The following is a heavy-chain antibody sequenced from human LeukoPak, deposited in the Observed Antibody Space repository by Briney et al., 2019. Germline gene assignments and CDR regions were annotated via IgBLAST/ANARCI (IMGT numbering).Heavy chain of an antibody. CDR1: GGSISSGDYY. CDR3: ARSTVTRYYYYGMDV. V-gene: IGHV4-30-4*01. D-gene: IGHD4-11*01. CDR2: IYYSGST. J-gene: IGHJ6*02. Sequence: NPSQTLSLTCTVSGGSISSGDYYWSWIRQPPGKGLEWIGYIYYSGSTYYNPSLKSRVTISVDTSKNQFSLKLSSVTAADTAVYYCARSTVTRYYYYGMDVWGQGTRSPSP.